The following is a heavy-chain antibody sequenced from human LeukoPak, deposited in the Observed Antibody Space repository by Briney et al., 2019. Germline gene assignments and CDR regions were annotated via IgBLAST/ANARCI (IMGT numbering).Heavy chain of an antibody. V-gene: IGHV1-69*05. Sequence: SVKVSCKASGGTFSSYAISWVRQAPRQGLEWMGRIIPIFGTANYAQKFQGRVTITTDESTSTAYMELSSLRSEDTAVYYCAREDIVARYFDYWGQGTLVTVSS. CDR2: IIPIFGTA. J-gene: IGHJ4*02. CDR1: GGTFSSYA. D-gene: IGHD5-12*01. CDR3: AREDIVARYFDY.